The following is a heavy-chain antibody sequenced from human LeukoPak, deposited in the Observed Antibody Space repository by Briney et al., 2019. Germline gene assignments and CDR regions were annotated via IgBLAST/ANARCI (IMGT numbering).Heavy chain of an antibody. J-gene: IGHJ6*02. Sequence: GGSLRLSCAASGFKFSGHEMNWVRQAPRKGLEWVSYISSSGATFHYAHSVRGRFTISRDNAKNSLYLQMDSLRANDTATYHCAAQYGSGSPYYFYAMDLWGQGTTVTVSS. CDR3: AAQYGSGSPYYFYAMDL. CDR1: GFKFSGHE. D-gene: IGHD3-10*01. CDR2: ISSSGATF. V-gene: IGHV3-48*03.